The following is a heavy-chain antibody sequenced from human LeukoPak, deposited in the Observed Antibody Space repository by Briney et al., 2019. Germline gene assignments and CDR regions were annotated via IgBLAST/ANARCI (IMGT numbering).Heavy chain of an antibody. CDR3: ARVGAWDLQRVFEY. CDR1: GFGFGDYW. CDR2: IKQDGAEK. D-gene: IGHD1-26*01. Sequence: GGSLRLSCAASGFGFGDYWMTWARHVLGKGLEWVANIKQDGAEKHYAESVEGRFIISRDNAKNSLYLEMDSLKVEDTAVYYCARVGAWDLQRVFEYWGQGTLVTVSS. J-gene: IGHJ4*02. V-gene: IGHV3-7*01.